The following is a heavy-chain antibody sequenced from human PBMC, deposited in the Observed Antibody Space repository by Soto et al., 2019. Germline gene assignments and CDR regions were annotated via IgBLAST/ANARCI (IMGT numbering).Heavy chain of an antibody. Sequence: QITLKESGPTLVRPTQTLTLTCTFSGFSLTTSGVGVGWIRQPPGKALEWLAVIYWDDDKRYSSSLKSRLTITKDTSKNTVVRTMTNMDPVDTATYYFAHHPYYGLGSYSFDYWGQGTLVTVSS. CDR1: GFSLTTSGVG. CDR2: IYWDDDK. CDR3: AHHPYYGLGSYSFDY. D-gene: IGHD3-10*01. V-gene: IGHV2-5*02. J-gene: IGHJ4*02.